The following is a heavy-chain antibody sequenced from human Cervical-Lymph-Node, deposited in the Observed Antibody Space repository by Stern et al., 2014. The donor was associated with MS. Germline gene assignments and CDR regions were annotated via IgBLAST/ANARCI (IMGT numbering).Heavy chain of an antibody. Sequence: QVQLVQSGAEVKKPGSSVKVSCKASGYSFTGYFLHWVRQAPGQGLEWSGWIKPKSGDTNYAQKFHGRVTMTRDSSSSTAYMELSSLRSDDTAVYYCARDGRSSYGSGSYYSSGYWGQGTLVTVSS. D-gene: IGHD3-10*01. V-gene: IGHV1-2*02. J-gene: IGHJ4*02. CDR1: GYSFTGYF. CDR2: IKPKSGDT. CDR3: ARDGRSSYGSGSYYSSGY.